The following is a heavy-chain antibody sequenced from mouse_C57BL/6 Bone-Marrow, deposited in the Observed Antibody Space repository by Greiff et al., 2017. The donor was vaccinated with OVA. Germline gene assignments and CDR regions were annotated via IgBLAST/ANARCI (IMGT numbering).Heavy chain of an antibody. V-gene: IGHV5-17*01. CDR3: ARRYYGSSYVGPWFAY. D-gene: IGHD1-1*01. J-gene: IGHJ3*01. Sequence: EVKLVESGGGLVKPGGSLKLSCAASGFTFSDYGMHWVRQAPEKGLEWVAYISSGSSTIYYADTVKGRFTISRDNAKNTLFLQMTRLRSEDTAMYYCARRYYGSSYVGPWFAYWGQGTLVTVSA. CDR1: GFTFSDYG. CDR2: ISSGSSTI.